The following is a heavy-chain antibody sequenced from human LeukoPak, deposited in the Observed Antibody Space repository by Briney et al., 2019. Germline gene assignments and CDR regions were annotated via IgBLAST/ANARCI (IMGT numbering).Heavy chain of an antibody. CDR3: ARRPSKIAAAGAAAFDI. CDR2: INHSGST. CDR1: GGSFSGYY. Sequence: SETLSLTCAVYGGSFSGYYWSWIRQPPGKGLEWIGEINHSGSTNYNPSLKSRVTTSVDTSKNQFSLKLSSVTAADTAVYYCARRPSKIAAAGAAAFDIWGQGTMVTVSS. J-gene: IGHJ3*02. D-gene: IGHD6-13*01. V-gene: IGHV4-34*01.